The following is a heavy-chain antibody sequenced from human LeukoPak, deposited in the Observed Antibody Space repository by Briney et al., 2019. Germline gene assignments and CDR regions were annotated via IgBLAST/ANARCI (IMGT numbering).Heavy chain of an antibody. CDR2: ISGTGDRT. D-gene: IGHD5-18*01. CDR3: AKEAEYSYAKT. Sequence: GGSLRLSCAASGFTFSNHAVSWVRQAPGKGLEWVSAISGTGDRTYYADSVKGRFTITRDNAKNTLFLQMNSLSAEDTAVYYCAKEAEYSYAKTWGQGTLVTVSS. V-gene: IGHV3-23*01. J-gene: IGHJ5*02. CDR1: GFTFSNHA.